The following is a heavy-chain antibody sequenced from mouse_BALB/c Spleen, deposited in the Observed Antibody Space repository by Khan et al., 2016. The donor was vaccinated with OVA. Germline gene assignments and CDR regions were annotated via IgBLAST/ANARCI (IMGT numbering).Heavy chain of an antibody. CDR2: ISSGSSTI. Sequence: EVELVESGGGLVQPGGSRKLSCAASGFTFSRFGMHWVRQAPEKGLEWVAYISSGSSTIYYGDTVKGRFTISRHNPKNTLFLQMTSLRSEDTAMYYCARDSNFDYWGQGTTLTGSS. V-gene: IGHV5-17*02. J-gene: IGHJ2*01. CDR1: GFTFSRFG. CDR3: ARDSNFDY.